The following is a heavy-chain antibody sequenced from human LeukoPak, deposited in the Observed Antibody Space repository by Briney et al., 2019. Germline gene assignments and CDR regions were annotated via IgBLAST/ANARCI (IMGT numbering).Heavy chain of an antibody. V-gene: IGHV4-34*01. CDR3: ARGELVVSFHV. Sequence: SETLSLTCAVYGGSFSGYYWSWIRQPPGKGLEWIGEINHSGSTNYNPSLKSRVTISVDTSKNQFSLKLSSVTAADTAVYYRARGELVVSFHVWGKGTTVTVSS. CDR1: GGSFSGYY. J-gene: IGHJ6*04. CDR2: INHSGST. D-gene: IGHD2-15*01.